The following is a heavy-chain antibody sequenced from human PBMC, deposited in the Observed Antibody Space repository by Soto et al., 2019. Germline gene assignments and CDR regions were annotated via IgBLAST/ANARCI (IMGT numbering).Heavy chain of an antibody. V-gene: IGHV3-7*01. CDR1: GFTFNNYW. Sequence: EVQLVESGGGLVQPGGSLRLSCAASGFTFNNYWMSWVRQAPGKGLEWVANIKQDGSEKYYVDSVKGRFTISRDSAKNSLYLQMNSLRAEDTAVYYCARETNDFWSGPGYWGQGTLVTVSS. J-gene: IGHJ4*02. CDR2: IKQDGSEK. D-gene: IGHD3-3*01. CDR3: ARETNDFWSGPGY.